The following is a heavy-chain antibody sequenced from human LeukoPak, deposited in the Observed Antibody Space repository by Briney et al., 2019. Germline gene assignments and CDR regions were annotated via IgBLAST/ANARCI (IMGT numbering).Heavy chain of an antibody. CDR3: AIHCSGGSCSHTTIDY. Sequence: GASVKVSCKASGGTFSSYAISWVRQAPGQGLEWMGRIIPILGIANYAQKFQGRVTITADKSTSTAYMELSSLRSEDTAVYYCAIHCSGGSCSHTTIDYWGQGTLVTVSS. D-gene: IGHD2-15*01. CDR2: IIPILGIA. V-gene: IGHV1-69*04. J-gene: IGHJ4*02. CDR1: GGTFSSYA.